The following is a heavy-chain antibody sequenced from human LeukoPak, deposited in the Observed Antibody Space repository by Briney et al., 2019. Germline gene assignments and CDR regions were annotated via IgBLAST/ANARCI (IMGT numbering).Heavy chain of an antibody. V-gene: IGHV3-48*02. CDR1: GFTFSSYS. J-gene: IGHJ6*02. CDR3: ARDQPGDV. CDR2: ISSSSTI. Sequence: GGSLRLSCAASGFTFSSYSMNWVRQAPGKGLEWVSYISSSSTIYYADSVKGRFTISRDNAKNSLYLQMNSLRDEDTAVYYCARDQPGDVWGQGTTVTVSS.